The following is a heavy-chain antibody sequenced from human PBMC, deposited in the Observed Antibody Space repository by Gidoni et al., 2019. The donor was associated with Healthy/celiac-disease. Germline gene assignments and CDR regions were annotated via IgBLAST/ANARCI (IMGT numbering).Heavy chain of an antibody. CDR2: IDWDDDK. D-gene: IGHD3-10*01. CDR3: ARIHGSGDWYFDL. V-gene: IGHV2-70*15. CDR1: GFSLSTSGMW. Sequence: QVTLRESDPALVIPTQTLTLTGTFSGFSLSTSGMWVSWIRQPPGKALEWLARIDWDDDKYYSTSLKTRFTISKDTSKTQVVLTMTNMDPVDTATYYCARIHGSGDWYFDLWGRGTLVTVSS. J-gene: IGHJ2*01.